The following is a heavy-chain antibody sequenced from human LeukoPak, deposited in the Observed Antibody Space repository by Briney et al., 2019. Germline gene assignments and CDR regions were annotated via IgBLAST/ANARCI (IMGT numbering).Heavy chain of an antibody. CDR3: ARDRPTLTGYYPFDY. Sequence: GGSLRLSCAASGFTFSSDAMSWVRQAPGKGLEWVSAISGSGGSTYYADSVKGRFTISRDNAKNSLYLQMNSLRAEDTAVYYCARDRPTLTGYYPFDYWGQGTLVTVSS. D-gene: IGHD3-9*01. CDR1: GFTFSSDA. CDR2: ISGSGGST. J-gene: IGHJ4*02. V-gene: IGHV3-23*01.